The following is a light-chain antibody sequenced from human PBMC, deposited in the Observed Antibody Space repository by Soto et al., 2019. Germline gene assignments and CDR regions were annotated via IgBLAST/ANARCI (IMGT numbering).Light chain of an antibody. J-gene: IGKJ4*01. V-gene: IGKV3-11*01. CDR3: QQRNNWPQT. CDR2: DAS. CDR1: QSVSSY. Sequence: EIVLTQSPATLSLSPGERASLSCSASQSVSSYLAWYQQKPGQAPRLLIYDASNRATGIPARFSGSGSGTDFTLTISSLEPEAFAVYYCQQRNNWPQTFGGGTKVEIK.